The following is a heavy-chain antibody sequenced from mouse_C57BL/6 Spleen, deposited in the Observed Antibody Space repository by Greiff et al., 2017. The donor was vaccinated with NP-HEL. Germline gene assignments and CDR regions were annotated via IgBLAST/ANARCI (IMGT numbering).Heavy chain of an antibody. CDR2: ISYDGSN. V-gene: IGHV3-6*01. J-gene: IGHJ2*01. D-gene: IGHD2-4*01. CDR1: GYSITSGYY. CDR3: ARFYDYDEDYFDY. Sequence: VQLQQSGPGLVKPSQSLSLTCSVTGYSITSGYYWNWIRQFPGNKLEWMGYISYDGSNNYNPSLKNRISITRDTSKNQFFLKLNSVTTEDTATYYCARFYDYDEDYFDYWGQGTTLTVSS.